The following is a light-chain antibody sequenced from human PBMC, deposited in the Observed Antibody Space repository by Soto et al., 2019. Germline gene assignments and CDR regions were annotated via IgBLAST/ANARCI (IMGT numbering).Light chain of an antibody. Sequence: EIVMTQSPATLSVSPGERATLSCRASQSVGSNLAWYQQKPGQAPRLLIYGSSTTATGIPARFSGSGSETEFTLPISSLQSEDFAVYFCQQYNNWPPYTFGQGTKLEIK. J-gene: IGKJ2*01. V-gene: IGKV3-15*01. CDR3: QQYNNWPPYT. CDR1: QSVGSN. CDR2: GSS.